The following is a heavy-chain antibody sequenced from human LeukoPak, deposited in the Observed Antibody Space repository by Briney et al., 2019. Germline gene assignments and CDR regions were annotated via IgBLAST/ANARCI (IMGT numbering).Heavy chain of an antibody. CDR1: GFTFDDYA. J-gene: IGHJ4*02. CDR2: ISWNSGNI. CDR3: AKGLGAAGTFVTLDS. V-gene: IGHV3-9*01. D-gene: IGHD6-13*01. Sequence: GGSLRLPCAASGFTFDDYAMHWVRQAPGKGLEWVSGISWNSGNIGYAGSVKGRFTISRDNAKNSLYLQMNTLRAEDTALYFCAKGLGAAGTFVTLDSWGQGTLVTVSS.